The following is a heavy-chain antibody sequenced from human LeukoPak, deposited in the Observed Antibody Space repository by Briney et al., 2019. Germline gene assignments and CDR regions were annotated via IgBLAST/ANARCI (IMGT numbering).Heavy chain of an antibody. V-gene: IGHV3-23*01. CDR1: GFTFSSYA. CDR3: ASREPVYCTNGVCYP. Sequence: GGSLRLSCAASGFTFSSYAMSWVRQAPGKGLEWFSAIGGSGGSTYYADSVKGRFTISRDNSKNTLYLQMNSLRAEDTAVYYCASREPVYCTNGVCYPWGQGTLVTVSS. D-gene: IGHD2-8*01. J-gene: IGHJ5*02. CDR2: IGGSGGST.